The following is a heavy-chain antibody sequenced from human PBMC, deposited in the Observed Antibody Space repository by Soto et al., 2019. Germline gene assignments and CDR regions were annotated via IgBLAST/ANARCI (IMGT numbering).Heavy chain of an antibody. J-gene: IGHJ4*02. V-gene: IGHV1-8*01. CDR3: ARRPHCSGGSCYYGLDN. CDR2: MNPDSGHA. CDR1: GYTFTNSD. Sequence: QVQLVQSGAEVKKPGASVKVSCKASGYTFTNSDINWVRQAPGQGLEWMGWMNPDSGHAAYAQKFQGRVTLTTSTSTSTVYMKMRSLGSEDTAVYYCARRPHCSGGSCYYGLDNWGQGTLVTVSS. D-gene: IGHD2-15*01.